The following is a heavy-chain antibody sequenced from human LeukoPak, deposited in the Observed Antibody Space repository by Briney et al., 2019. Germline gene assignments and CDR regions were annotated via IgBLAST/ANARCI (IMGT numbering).Heavy chain of an antibody. Sequence: GGSLRLSCAASGFTFSSYAMSWVRQAPGKGLEWVSYISSSSSTIYYADSVKGRFTISRDNAKNSLYLQMNSLRAEDTAVYYCARDDYGDYYYYGMDVWGQGTTVTVSS. CDR1: GFTFSSYA. J-gene: IGHJ6*02. CDR2: ISSSSSTI. D-gene: IGHD4-17*01. V-gene: IGHV3-48*01. CDR3: ARDDYGDYYYYGMDV.